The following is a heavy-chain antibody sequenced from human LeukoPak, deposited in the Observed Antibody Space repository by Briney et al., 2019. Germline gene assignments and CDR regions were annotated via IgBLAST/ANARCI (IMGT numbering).Heavy chain of an antibody. V-gene: IGHV3-23*01. CDR2: ISGSGSST. Sequence: GGSLRLSCAASGFTFSSYAMSWVRQAPGKGLEWVSAISGSGSSTYYADSVKGRFTISRDNSKNTLYLQMNSLRAEDTAVYYCAKSPITMIVVVDYNWFDPWGQGTLVTVSS. J-gene: IGHJ5*02. D-gene: IGHD3-22*01. CDR1: GFTFSSYA. CDR3: AKSPITMIVVVDYNWFDP.